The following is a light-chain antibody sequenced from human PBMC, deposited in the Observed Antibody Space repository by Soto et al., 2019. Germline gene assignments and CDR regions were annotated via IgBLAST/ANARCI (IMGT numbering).Light chain of an antibody. CDR2: GAS. CDR3: HQYNSWPPYT. CDR1: QSISTN. Sequence: EIVMTQSPATLSVFPGERATLSCRASQSISTNFAWYQQKPGQPPRRLIYGASARGTGIPARFIGSGSGTEFTLTISSLQSEDFAVYYCHQYNSWPPYTFGQGTKLEIK. V-gene: IGKV3-15*01. J-gene: IGKJ2*01.